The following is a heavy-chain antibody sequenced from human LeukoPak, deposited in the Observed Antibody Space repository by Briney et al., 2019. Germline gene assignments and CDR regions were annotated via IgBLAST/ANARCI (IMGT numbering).Heavy chain of an antibody. D-gene: IGHD6-6*01. CDR3: ARVDPDSSSTLEVFDY. V-gene: IGHV4-59*02. J-gene: IGHJ4*02. CDR2: IYYSGST. Sequence: SETLSLTCTVSGGSVSSYYWSWIRQPPGKGLEWIGYIYYSGSTNYNPSLKSRVTISVDTSKNQFSLKLSSVTAADTAVYYCARVDPDSSSTLEVFDYWGQGTLVTVSS. CDR1: GGSVSSYY.